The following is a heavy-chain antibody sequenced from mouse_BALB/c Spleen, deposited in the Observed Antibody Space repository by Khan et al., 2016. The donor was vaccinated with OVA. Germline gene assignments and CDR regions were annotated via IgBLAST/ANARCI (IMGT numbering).Heavy chain of an antibody. CDR2: IYPGSNNT. J-gene: IGHJ3*01. Sequence: QVQLQQSGAELARPGASVKLSCKASGYTFTDYNINWVKQRTGQGLEWIGEIYPGSNNTYYNEKFKGKATLTADKSSSTAYIQVSSLTSWDSAVYFGAKEWGAWFPYWGQGTLVTVSA. V-gene: IGHV1-77*01. CDR1: GYTFTDYN. CDR3: AKEWGAWFPY.